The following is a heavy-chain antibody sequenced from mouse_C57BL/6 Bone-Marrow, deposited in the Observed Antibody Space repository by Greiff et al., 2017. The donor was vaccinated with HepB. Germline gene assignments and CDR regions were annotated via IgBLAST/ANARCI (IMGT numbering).Heavy chain of an antibody. CDR2: ISGGGGNT. V-gene: IGHV5-9*01. CDR3: ARHGGYYGSSYFDY. Sequence: DVMLVESGGGLVKPGGSLKLSCAASGFTFSSYTMSWVRQTPEKRLEWVATISGGGGNTYYPDSVKGRFTISRDNAKNTLYLQMSSLRSEDTALYYCARHGGYYGSSYFDYWGQGTTLTVSS. J-gene: IGHJ2*01. CDR1: GFTFSSYT. D-gene: IGHD1-1*01.